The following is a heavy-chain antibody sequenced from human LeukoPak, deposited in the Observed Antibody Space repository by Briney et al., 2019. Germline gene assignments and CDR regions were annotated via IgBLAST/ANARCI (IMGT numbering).Heavy chain of an antibody. V-gene: IGHV3-33*05. CDR2: ISYDGSNK. J-gene: IGHJ3*02. CDR1: GFTFSSYG. D-gene: IGHD6-19*01. CDR3: AKDRGYSSCWYDPDLDAFDI. Sequence: GGSLRLSCAASGFTFSSYGMHWVRQAPGKGLEWVAVISYDGSNKYYADSVKGRFTISRDNSKNTLYLQMNSLRAEDTAVYYCAKDRGYSSCWYDPDLDAFDIWGQGTMVTVSS.